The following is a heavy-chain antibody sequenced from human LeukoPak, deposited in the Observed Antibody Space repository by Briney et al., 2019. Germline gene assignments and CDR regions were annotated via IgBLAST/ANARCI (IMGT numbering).Heavy chain of an antibody. CDR1: GGSISSYY. D-gene: IGHD1-1*01. Sequence: SGTLSLTCTVSGGSISSYYWNWIRQPPGKGLEWIGYIHYSGRTNYSPSLKSQVTISVDTSKNQFSLKLISVTAADTAVYYYARGGFLDPFDPWGQGTLVTVSS. J-gene: IGHJ5*02. CDR3: ARGGFLDPFDP. V-gene: IGHV4-59*01. CDR2: IHYSGRT.